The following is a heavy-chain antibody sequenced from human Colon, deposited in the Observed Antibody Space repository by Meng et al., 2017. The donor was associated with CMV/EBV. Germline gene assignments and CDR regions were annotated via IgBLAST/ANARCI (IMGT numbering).Heavy chain of an antibody. CDR1: GYTFTNYY. V-gene: IGHV1-2*02. J-gene: IGHJ4*02. CDR3: AREGMSTPSAADS. CDR2: IDPNSGDT. D-gene: IGHD6-25*01. Sequence: ASVKVSCKASGYTFTNYYMRWVRQAPGQGLEWMGWIDPNSGDTNVAQNFQGRVSMTRDTSTTTAHMELTSLTSDDTALYYCAREGMSTPSAADSWGQGTLVTVSS.